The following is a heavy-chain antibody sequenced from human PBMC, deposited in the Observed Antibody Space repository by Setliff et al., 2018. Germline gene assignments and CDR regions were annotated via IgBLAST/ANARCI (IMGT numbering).Heavy chain of an antibody. J-gene: IGHJ4*02. CDR3: ARGNLGRYSHGLPDY. CDR2: IIPIFGTA. CDR1: GGTFSSYA. D-gene: IGHD5-18*01. Sequence: SVKVSCKASGGTFSSYAISWVRQAPGQGLERMGRIIPIFGTANYAQKFQGRVTITADESTSTAYMELSSLRSEDTALYYCARGNLGRYSHGLPDYWGQGTLVTVSS. V-gene: IGHV1-69*13.